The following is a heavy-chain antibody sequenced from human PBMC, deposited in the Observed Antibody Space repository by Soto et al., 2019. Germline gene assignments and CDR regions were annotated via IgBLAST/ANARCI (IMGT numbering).Heavy chain of an antibody. CDR2: NYHSGTT. D-gene: IGHD5-12*01. Sequence: ETLSLTSAVSGVTISTYYWSWIRQPPGKGLEWIGYNYHSGTTNYNPSLKSRVTISVDTSKNQFSLRLTSVTAADTAIYYCVREAYIGYGHAIDHWGQGTLVTVSS. CDR3: VREAYIGYGHAIDH. J-gene: IGHJ4*02. CDR1: GVTISTYY. V-gene: IGHV4-59*01.